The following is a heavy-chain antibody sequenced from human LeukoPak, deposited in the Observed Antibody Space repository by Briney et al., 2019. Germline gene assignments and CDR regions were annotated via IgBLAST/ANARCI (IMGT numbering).Heavy chain of an antibody. D-gene: IGHD3-10*01. V-gene: IGHV3-30-3*01. CDR3: ARDRSLRAFDY. Sequence: GESLRLSCADSGFTFSSYAMHWVRQAPGKGLEWVAVISYDGGNKYYADSVKGRFTISRVNSKNTLYLQMNSLRAEDTAVYYCARDRSLRAFDYWGQGTLVTVSS. J-gene: IGHJ4*02. CDR1: GFTFSSYA. CDR2: ISYDGGNK.